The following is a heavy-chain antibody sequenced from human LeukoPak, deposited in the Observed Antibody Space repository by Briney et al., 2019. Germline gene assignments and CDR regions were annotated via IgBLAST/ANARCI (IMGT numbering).Heavy chain of an antibody. CDR2: ISSDGNRT. CDR3: ALLSGPSYS. CDR1: GFTFSRYA. D-gene: IGHD2-15*01. V-gene: IGHV3-30-3*01. J-gene: IGHJ4*02. Sequence: GRPLRLSCAASGFTFSRYAMHWVRQAPGKGLEWAAVISSDGNRTYYADSVKGRFTLSRDNSNKTLHLQMKNLRADDTAVYYCALLSGPSYSWGQGTLVTVSS.